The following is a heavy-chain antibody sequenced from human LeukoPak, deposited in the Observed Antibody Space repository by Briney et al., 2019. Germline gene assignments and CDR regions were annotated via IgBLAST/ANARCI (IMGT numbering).Heavy chain of an antibody. CDR3: AKAPYGSGSYYVNL. Sequence: PGGSLRLSCVASGITFSSYGMSWVRQAPGKGLEWVSAIRGAGDITDYADSVKGRFTISRDNSKNMLYLQMSSLRAEDTAIYYCAKAPYGSGSYYVNLWGQGTQVTVSS. J-gene: IGHJ5*02. D-gene: IGHD3-10*01. CDR2: IRGAGDIT. CDR1: GITFSSYG. V-gene: IGHV3-23*01.